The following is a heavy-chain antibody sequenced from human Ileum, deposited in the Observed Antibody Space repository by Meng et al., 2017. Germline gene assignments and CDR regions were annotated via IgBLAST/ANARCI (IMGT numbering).Heavy chain of an antibody. V-gene: IGHV3-23*01. CDR1: GFTFSTYA. Sequence: GESLNISCAASGFTFSTYAMSWVRQAPGKGLEWVSTIDGGGGSTYCADPVKGLFTISRDNSQNTLYLQMNSLRAEDTAVYFCAKAGGYCTSGVCYPYWFDLWGQGILVTVSS. CDR2: IDGGGGST. D-gene: IGHD2-8*01. CDR3: AKAGGYCTSGVCYPYWFDL. J-gene: IGHJ5*02.